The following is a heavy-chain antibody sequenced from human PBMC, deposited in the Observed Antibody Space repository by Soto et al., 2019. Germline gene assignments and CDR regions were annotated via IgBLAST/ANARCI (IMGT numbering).Heavy chain of an antibody. CDR2: IKPDGSEQ. Sequence: EVQLVEYGGGLVQPGGSLRLSCAASGFTFSSNWMNWVRQAPGKGLEWVATIKPDGSEQDYVESVKGRFTISRDNAKNSVHLQMYSLRAEDTAVYYCATVPWTAAASWGQGTLVTVSS. D-gene: IGHD6-13*01. J-gene: IGHJ5*02. CDR1: GFTFSSNW. V-gene: IGHV3-7*01. CDR3: ATVPWTAAAS.